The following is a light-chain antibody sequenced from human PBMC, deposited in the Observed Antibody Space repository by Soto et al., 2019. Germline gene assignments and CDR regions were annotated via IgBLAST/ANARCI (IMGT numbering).Light chain of an antibody. J-gene: IGKJ1*01. Sequence: DIQMTQSPSSLSASVGDRFTITCRASQSISSYLNWYQQKPGKAPKLLIYGTSNLQSGVPSRFSGSGSGTDFTLTINSLQPEDFATYYCQQSHSTPRTFGQGTKVDIK. CDR2: GTS. CDR1: QSISSY. V-gene: IGKV1-39*01. CDR3: QQSHSTPRT.